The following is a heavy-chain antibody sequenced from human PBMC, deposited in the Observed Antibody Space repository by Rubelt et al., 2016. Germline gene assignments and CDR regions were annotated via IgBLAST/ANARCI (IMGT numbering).Heavy chain of an antibody. J-gene: IGHJ4*02. V-gene: IGHV3-23*01. D-gene: IGHD6-13*01. CDR3: ATSTHSSNWYYDY. Sequence: KSQRGGLEWVSLISGNGRSTYDADSVKGRFTISRDNSRNMLYLQMNSLRAEDTAVYYCATSTHSSNWYYDYWGQGTLVSVSS. CDR2: ISGNGRST.